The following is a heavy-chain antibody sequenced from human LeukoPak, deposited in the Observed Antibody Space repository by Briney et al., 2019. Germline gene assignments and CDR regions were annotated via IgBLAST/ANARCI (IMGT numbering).Heavy chain of an antibody. V-gene: IGHV3-33*06. CDR3: AKVVQYTASTGTGLDY. CDR1: GFTLINYG. CDR2: IWYDGSYK. J-gene: IGHJ4*02. Sequence: GGSLRLSCAASGFTLINYGMHWVRQAPGKGLDWVAVIWYDGSYKYYADSVKGRFTISRDNSKNTLYLQMNSLRAEDTAIYYCAKVVQYTASTGTGLDYWGQGTLVTVSS. D-gene: IGHD6-13*01.